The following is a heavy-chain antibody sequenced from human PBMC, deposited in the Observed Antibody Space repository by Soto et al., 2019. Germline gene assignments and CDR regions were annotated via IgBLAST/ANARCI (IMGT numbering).Heavy chain of an antibody. CDR1: GFTFSDYY. Sequence: PGGSLRLSCAASGFTFSDYYMSWIRQAPGKGLEWVSYISSSGSTIYYADSVKGRFTISRDNAKNSLYLQMNSLRAEDTAVYYCARGALRYFDWLLGFWYFDLWGRGTLVTVSS. CDR2: ISSSGSTI. CDR3: ARGALRYFDWLLGFWYFDL. D-gene: IGHD3-9*01. J-gene: IGHJ2*01. V-gene: IGHV3-11*01.